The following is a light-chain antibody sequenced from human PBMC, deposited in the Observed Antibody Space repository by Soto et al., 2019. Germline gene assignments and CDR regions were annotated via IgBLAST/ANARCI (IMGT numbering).Light chain of an antibody. J-gene: IGKJ1*01. Sequence: EIVLTQSPGTLSLSPGERXALSCRASQSVSNNYLAWYQQKPGQSPRILIYCASNMATGIPDRFSGSGSGTDFTLTISRLESEDFAVYYCQQYVSSGTFGQGTKVDI. CDR1: QSVSNNY. CDR2: CAS. V-gene: IGKV3-20*01. CDR3: QQYVSSGT.